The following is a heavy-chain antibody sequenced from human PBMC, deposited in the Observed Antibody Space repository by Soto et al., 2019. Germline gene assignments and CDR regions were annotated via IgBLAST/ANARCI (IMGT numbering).Heavy chain of an antibody. CDR3: ARHGYCSGGSCTLTQLHYYYYGMDV. Sequence: ASVKVSCKASGYTFTSYGISWVRQAPGQGLEWMGWISAYNGNTNYAQKLQGRVTMTTDTSTSTAYMELRSLRSDDTAVYYCARHGYCSGGSCTLTQLHYYYYGMDVWGQGTTVTVSS. V-gene: IGHV1-18*01. D-gene: IGHD2-15*01. CDR1: GYTFTSYG. J-gene: IGHJ6*02. CDR2: ISAYNGNT.